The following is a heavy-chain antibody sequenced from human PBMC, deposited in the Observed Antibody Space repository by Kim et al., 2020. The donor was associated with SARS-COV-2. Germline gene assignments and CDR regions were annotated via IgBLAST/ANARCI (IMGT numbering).Heavy chain of an antibody. Sequence: SETLSLTCAVYGGSFSGYYWSWIRQPPGKGLEWIGEINHSGSTNYNPSLKSRVTISVDTSKNQFSLKLSSVTAADTAVYYCARGSIPRYSSSWSFDYWGQGTLVTVSS. D-gene: IGHD6-13*01. V-gene: IGHV4-34*01. J-gene: IGHJ4*02. CDR2: INHSGST. CDR1: GGSFSGYY. CDR3: ARGSIPRYSSSWSFDY.